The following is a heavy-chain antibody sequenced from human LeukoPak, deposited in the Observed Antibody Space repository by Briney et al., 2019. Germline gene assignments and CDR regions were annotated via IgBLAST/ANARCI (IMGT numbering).Heavy chain of an antibody. CDR2: ISSSSSYT. J-gene: IGHJ4*02. CDR1: GFTFSSYS. V-gene: IGHV3-21*01. Sequence: GGSLRLSCAASGFTFSSYSMNWVRQAPGKGLEWVSSISSSSSYTNYADSVKGRFTISRDNAKNSLYLQMNSLRAEDTAVYYCARLAMVRSYYAPVGYWGQGTLVTVSS. D-gene: IGHD3-10*01. CDR3: ARLAMVRSYYAPVGY.